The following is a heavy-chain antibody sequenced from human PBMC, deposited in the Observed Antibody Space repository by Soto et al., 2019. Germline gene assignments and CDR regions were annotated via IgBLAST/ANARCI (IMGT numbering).Heavy chain of an antibody. CDR1: GFTFSSYG. CDR2: ISYDGSNK. D-gene: IGHD3-9*01. Sequence: GGSLRLSCAASGFTFSSYGMHWVRQAPGKGLEWVAVISYDGSNKYYADSVKGRFTISRDNSKNTLYLQMNSLRAEDAAVYYCAKNILTGYYTGGYYYYGMDVWGQGTTVTVSS. V-gene: IGHV3-30*18. J-gene: IGHJ6*02. CDR3: AKNILTGYYTGGYYYYGMDV.